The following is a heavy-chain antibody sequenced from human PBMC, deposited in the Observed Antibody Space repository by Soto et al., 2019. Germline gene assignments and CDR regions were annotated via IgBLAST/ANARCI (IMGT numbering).Heavy chain of an antibody. D-gene: IGHD3-3*01. CDR1: GYIFINYY. Sequence: ASVKVSCKASGYIFINYYIHWVRQAPGQGLEWIGIINPNGGSTNYAQKFRGRVTMTRDTSTSTAYMELRSLRSDDTAVYYCARVSHYDFWSGYRDYYMDVWGKGTTVTVSS. J-gene: IGHJ6*03. V-gene: IGHV1-46*01. CDR3: ARVSHYDFWSGYRDYYMDV. CDR2: INPNGGST.